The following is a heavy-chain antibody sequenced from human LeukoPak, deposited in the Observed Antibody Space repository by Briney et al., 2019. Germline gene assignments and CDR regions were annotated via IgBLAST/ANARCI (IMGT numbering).Heavy chain of an antibody. CDR3: ARQLGAFSPHYYFYMDV. CDR1: GYTFTSYA. V-gene: IGHV7-4-1*02. D-gene: IGHD3-16*01. CDR2: INTNNGNP. Sequence: ASVKVSCKASGYTFTSYALNWVRQAPGQGLEWMGWINTNNGNPTYAQAFTGRFVFSLDISASTAYLQISNLKADDTAVYYCARQLGAFSPHYYFYMDVWGKGTTVAISS. J-gene: IGHJ6*03.